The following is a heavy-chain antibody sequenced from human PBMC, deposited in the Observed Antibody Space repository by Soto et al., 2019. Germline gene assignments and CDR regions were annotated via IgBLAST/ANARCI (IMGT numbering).Heavy chain of an antibody. Sequence: PGGSLRLSCAASGFTISNYWMSWVRQAPWKGLEWVANIKQDGSVRHYVDSVKGRFMISRDNAKNSLYLQMNSLRVEDTAVYYCARDCCASGSHDFWGQGNLVTVSS. CDR3: ARDCCASGSHDF. CDR2: IKQDGSVR. D-gene: IGHD3-10*01. J-gene: IGHJ4*02. V-gene: IGHV3-7*01. CDR1: GFTISNYW.